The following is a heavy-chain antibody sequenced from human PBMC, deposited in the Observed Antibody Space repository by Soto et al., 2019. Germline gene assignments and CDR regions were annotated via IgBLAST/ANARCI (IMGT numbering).Heavy chain of an antibody. V-gene: IGHV3-23*01. CDR2: VSAGGDMT. CDR1: GFTFSSYA. Sequence: DVQLLEAGGHLVQPGGSLRLSCAASGFTFSSYAMSWVRQAPGKGLEWVSSVSAGGDMTYYSDSVKGRFTISRDNSNKARFLQMKSLRIEDTAIYYCARGDRGGSGSPASYYYSGLDVWGQGATVTVS. D-gene: IGHD3-10*01. J-gene: IGHJ6*02. CDR3: ARGDRGGSGSPASYYYSGLDV.